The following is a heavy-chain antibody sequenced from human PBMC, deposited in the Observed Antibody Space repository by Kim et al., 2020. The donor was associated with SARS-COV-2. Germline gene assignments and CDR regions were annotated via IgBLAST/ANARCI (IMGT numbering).Heavy chain of an antibody. V-gene: IGHV3-53*01. Sequence: GGSLRLSCAVSGFSVSINYMTWVRQVPGQGLYYVADIYSGGNTYYADSVRGRFTISRDGSKNTLYLQMNSLRVEDTAVYYCARGGALEGYNAHHWGRGTLVTVSS. CDR1: GFSVSINY. D-gene: IGHD5-12*01. J-gene: IGHJ4*02. CDR2: IYSGGNT. CDR3: ARGGALEGYNAHH.